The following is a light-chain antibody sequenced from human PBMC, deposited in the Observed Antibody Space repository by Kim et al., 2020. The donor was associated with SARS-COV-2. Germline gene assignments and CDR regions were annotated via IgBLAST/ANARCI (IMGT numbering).Light chain of an antibody. J-gene: IGLJ2*01. CDR2: RDT. Sequence: VALGQTARLTGGGDHSAGKNVHWYQQKPGQAPVVVMYRDTNLPSGIPERFSGSNSGNTATLTITRAQAGDEADYYCQVYDNSAVLFGGGTQLTVL. CDR3: QVYDNSAVL. CDR1: HSAGKN. V-gene: IGLV3-9*01.